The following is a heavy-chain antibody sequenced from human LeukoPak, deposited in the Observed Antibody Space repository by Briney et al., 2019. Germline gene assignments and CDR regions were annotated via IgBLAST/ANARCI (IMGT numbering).Heavy chain of an antibody. CDR3: AKDLRPDILTGSPFDY. CDR1: GFTFSRYD. V-gene: IGHV3-23*01. J-gene: IGHJ4*02. D-gene: IGHD3-9*01. Sequence: GGSLRLSCAASGFTFSRYDMNWVRQAPGKGLEWLSVISGSGDRTYYAGSVKGRFTVSRDNPKNTLYLQMNSLRAEDTAVYYCAKDLRPDILTGSPFDYWGQGSLVTVSS. CDR2: ISGSGDRT.